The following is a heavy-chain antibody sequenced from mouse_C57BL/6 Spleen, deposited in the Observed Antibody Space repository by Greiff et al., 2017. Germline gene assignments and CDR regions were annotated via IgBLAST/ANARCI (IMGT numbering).Heavy chain of an antibody. D-gene: IGHD6-2*01. CDR3: ASLSGGFAY. V-gene: IGHV1-52*01. Sequence: QVQLQQPGAELVRPGSSVKLSCKASGYTFTSHWMHWVKQRPIQGLELIGNIDPSDSETLYNQKFKDKATLTVYKTSSTAYMQLSSLTSEDAAAYYCASLSGGFAYWGQGTLVTVSA. J-gene: IGHJ3*01. CDR1: GYTFTSHW. CDR2: IDPSDSET.